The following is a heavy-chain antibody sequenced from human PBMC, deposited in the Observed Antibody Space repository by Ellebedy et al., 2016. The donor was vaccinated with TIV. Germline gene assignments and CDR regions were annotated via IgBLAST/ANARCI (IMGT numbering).Heavy chain of an antibody. Sequence: SETLSLTXAVYGGSFSGYYWNWIRQPPGKGLEWIGEINHSGSTNYNPSLKSRVTISVDTSKNQFSLKLISVTAADTAVYYCASLDYYGSAFDYWGQGTLVTVSS. V-gene: IGHV4-34*01. CDR2: INHSGST. CDR1: GGSFSGYY. J-gene: IGHJ4*02. D-gene: IGHD3-10*01. CDR3: ASLDYYGSAFDY.